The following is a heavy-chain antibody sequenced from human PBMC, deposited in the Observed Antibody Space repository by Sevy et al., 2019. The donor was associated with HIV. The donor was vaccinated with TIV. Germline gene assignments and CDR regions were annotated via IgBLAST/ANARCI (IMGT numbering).Heavy chain of an antibody. D-gene: IGHD6-13*01. Sequence: SETLSLTCVLYGGSFSGYYWSWIRQPPGKGLEWIGEINYSGYTNYNPSLKSRVTISIDTSTNQFSLRLTFVTAADTAVYYCARRLAAAGGGNEYFQPWGQGTLVTVSS. J-gene: IGHJ1*01. CDR1: GGSFSGYY. V-gene: IGHV4-34*01. CDR2: INYSGYT. CDR3: ARRLAAAGGGNEYFQP.